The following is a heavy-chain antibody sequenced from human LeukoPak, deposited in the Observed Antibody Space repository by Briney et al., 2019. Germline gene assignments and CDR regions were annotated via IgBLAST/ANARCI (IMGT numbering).Heavy chain of an antibody. CDR3: AGDHCSSTSWYSDY. CDR1: GYTFTSYG. D-gene: IGHD2-2*02. CDR2: ISAYNGNT. J-gene: IGHJ4*02. V-gene: IGHV1-18*04. Sequence: ASVKVSCKASGYTFTSYGISWVRQAPGQGLEWMGWISAYNGNTNYAQKFQGRVTMTTDTSTSTAYMELRSLRSDDTAVYYGAGDHCSSTSWYSDYWGQGTLVTVSS.